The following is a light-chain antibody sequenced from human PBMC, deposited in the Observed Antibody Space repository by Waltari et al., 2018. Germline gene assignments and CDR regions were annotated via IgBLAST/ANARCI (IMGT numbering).Light chain of an antibody. V-gene: IGKV3-15*01. CDR3: QQYNNWPLMYT. J-gene: IGKJ2*01. CDR1: QSVSSN. CDR2: GAS. Sequence: EIVMTQSPATLPVSPGERATLPCRASQSVSSNLAWYQQKPGQAPRLLIYGASTRATGIPARFSGSGSGTEFTLTISSMQSEDFAVYYCQQYNNWPLMYTFGQGTKLEIK.